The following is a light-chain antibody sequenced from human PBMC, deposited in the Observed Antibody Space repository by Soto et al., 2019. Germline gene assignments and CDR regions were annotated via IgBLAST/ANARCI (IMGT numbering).Light chain of an antibody. CDR3: MQSAQLPRT. CDR2: EAS. CDR1: QSLLQTDGKTY. V-gene: IGKV2D-29*01. Sequence: DVALTQTPLSQSVTPGQPASISCKSSQSLLQTDGKTYLYWFLQRPGQPPQILIYEASKLFFGVPDRFSGSGSGTDFTLKIRRVEAEDVGVYYCMQSAQLPRTFGPGTKLEIK. J-gene: IGKJ2*01.